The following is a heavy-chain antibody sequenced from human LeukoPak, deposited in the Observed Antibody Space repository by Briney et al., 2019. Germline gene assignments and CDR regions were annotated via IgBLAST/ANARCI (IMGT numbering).Heavy chain of an antibody. J-gene: IGHJ4*02. D-gene: IGHD2-2*01. Sequence: SETLSLTCTVSGGSISSGGYYWSWIRQHPGKGLEWIGYIYYSGSTYYNPSLKSRVTISVDTSKNQFSLRLSSVTAADTAVYYCASNAAGGIVVVPTAFDYWGQGTLVTVSS. CDR3: ASNAAGGIVVVPTAFDY. CDR2: IYYSGST. CDR1: GGSISSGGYY. V-gene: IGHV4-31*03.